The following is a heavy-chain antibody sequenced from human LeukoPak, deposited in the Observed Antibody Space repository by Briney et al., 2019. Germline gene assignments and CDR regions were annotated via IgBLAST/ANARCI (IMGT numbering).Heavy chain of an antibody. CDR3: ARDTSRTMDV. Sequence: GGSLRLSCAASGFTFSSHWMHWVRQAPGKGLVWVSIINTDGSTTRYADSVEGRFTISRDNARNTLYLEMNSPRVEDTAVYFCARDTSRTMDVWGQGTTVTVFS. CDR2: INTDGSTT. V-gene: IGHV3-74*01. J-gene: IGHJ6*02. CDR1: GFTFSSHW.